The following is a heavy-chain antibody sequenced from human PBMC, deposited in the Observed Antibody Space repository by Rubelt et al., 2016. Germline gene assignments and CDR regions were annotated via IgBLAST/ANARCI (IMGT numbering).Heavy chain of an antibody. Sequence: EVQLVQSGAEVKKPGESLRISCKGSGYSFTSYWISWVRQMPAKGLEWMGRIDPSDSYTNYSPSFQGHVTSSADQSISTADLQWGRLKASDTAMYYCARSSGTTVTTVDYRGQGTLVTVSS. CDR2: IDPSDSYT. CDR3: ARSSGTTVTTVDY. CDR1: GYSFTSYW. V-gene: IGHV5-10-1*01. J-gene: IGHJ4*02. D-gene: IGHD4-17*01.